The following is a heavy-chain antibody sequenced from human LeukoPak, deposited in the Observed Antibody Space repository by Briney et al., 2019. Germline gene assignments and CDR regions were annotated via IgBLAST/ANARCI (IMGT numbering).Heavy chain of an antibody. D-gene: IGHD1-7*01. Sequence: PSQTLSLTCAVHGASFSNYYWSWIRQSPGKGLEWIGEINDSGTINYNPSLMSRVTISVDKSKNQFSLKLSSVTAADTAVYYCARRWNYGRNYYIDVWGKGATVSVSS. J-gene: IGHJ6*03. CDR1: GASFSNYY. V-gene: IGHV4-34*01. CDR3: ARRWNYGRNYYIDV. CDR2: INDSGTI.